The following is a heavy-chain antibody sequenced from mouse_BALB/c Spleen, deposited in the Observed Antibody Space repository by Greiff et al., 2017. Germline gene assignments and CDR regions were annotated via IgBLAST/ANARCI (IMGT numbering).Heavy chain of an antibody. V-gene: IGHV5-6-3*01. J-gene: IGHJ3*01. CDR3: ARGGGNYFWFAY. Sequence: EVQVVESGGGLVQPGGSLKLSCAASGFTFSSYGMSWVRQTPDKRLELVATINSNGGSTYYPDSVKGRFTISRDNAKNTLYLQMSSLKSEDTAMYYCARGGGNYFWFAYWGQGTLVTVSA. CDR2: INSNGGST. CDR1: GFTFSSYG. D-gene: IGHD2-1*01.